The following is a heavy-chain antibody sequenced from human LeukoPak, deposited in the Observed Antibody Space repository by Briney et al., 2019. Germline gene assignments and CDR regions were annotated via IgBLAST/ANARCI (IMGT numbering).Heavy chain of an antibody. CDR1: GGSISSYY. CDR3: ARDTTKNAFDI. J-gene: IGHJ3*02. Sequence: SETLSLTCSVSGGSISSYYWSWIRQPAGKGLEWIGRIYSSGSTNHNPPLKSRVTMSVDTSKNQFSLKLSSVSAADTAVYYCARDTTKNAFDIWGQGTMVTVSS. CDR2: IYSSGST. V-gene: IGHV4-4*07. D-gene: IGHD1-26*01.